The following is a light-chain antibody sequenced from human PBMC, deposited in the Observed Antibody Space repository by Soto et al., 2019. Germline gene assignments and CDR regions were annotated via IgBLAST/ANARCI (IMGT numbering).Light chain of an antibody. V-gene: IGKV4-1*01. CDR2: WAS. CDR1: QSVLYSSNNKNY. Sequence: IVMTQSPDSLAVSLGERATINCKSSQSVLYSSNNKNYLAWYQQKPGQSPKLLIYWASTRESGVPDRFSGSGSGTDFTLTISSLQAEDVAVYYCQQYHSTPPYTFGQGTKLEIK. CDR3: QQYHSTPPYT. J-gene: IGKJ2*01.